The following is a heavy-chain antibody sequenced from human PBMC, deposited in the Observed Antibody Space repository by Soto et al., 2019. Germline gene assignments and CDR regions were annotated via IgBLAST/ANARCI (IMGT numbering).Heavy chain of an antibody. D-gene: IGHD3-22*01. CDR1: DGSISNFY. CDR2: ISSSGNT. V-gene: IGHV4-59*01. J-gene: IGHJ4*02. CDR3: ARAPMVLTRSYFDS. Sequence: SETLSLTCTVSDGSISNFYWSWIRQPPGKGLEWIGYISSSGNTNYNPSLRSRVSISVDTSKNQFSLNLTSVTAADTAVYYCARAPMVLTRSYFDSWGQGTPVTVSS.